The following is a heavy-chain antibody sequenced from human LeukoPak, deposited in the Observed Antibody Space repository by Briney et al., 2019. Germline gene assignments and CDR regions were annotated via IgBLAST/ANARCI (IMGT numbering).Heavy chain of an antibody. CDR2: IYYSGST. J-gene: IGHJ4*02. CDR1: GGSFSGYY. D-gene: IGHD5-12*01. Sequence: SETLSLTCAVYGGSFSGYYWSWIRQPPGKGLEWIGSIYYSGSTYYNPSLKSRVTISVDTSKNQFSLKLSSVTAADTAVYYCASEFSGYDSGYFDYWGQGTLVTVSS. V-gene: IGHV4-34*01. CDR3: ASEFSGYDSGYFDY.